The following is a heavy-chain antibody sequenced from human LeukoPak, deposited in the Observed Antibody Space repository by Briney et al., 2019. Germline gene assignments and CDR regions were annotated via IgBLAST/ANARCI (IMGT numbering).Heavy chain of an antibody. CDR2: IWYDGSNK. CDR3: ARDPAAAVYFDY. V-gene: IGHV3-33*01. Sequence: GGSLRLSCAASGFTFSSYGMHWVRQAPGKGLEWVAVIWYDGSNKYYADSVKGRFTISRDNSKNTLYLQMNSLRAEDTAVYYCARDPAAAVYFDYWGQGTLVTVSS. J-gene: IGHJ4*02. D-gene: IGHD6-13*01. CDR1: GFTFSSYG.